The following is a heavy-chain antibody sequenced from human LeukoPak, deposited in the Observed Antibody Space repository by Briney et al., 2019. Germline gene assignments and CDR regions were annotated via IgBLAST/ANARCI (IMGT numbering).Heavy chain of an antibody. D-gene: IGHD5-24*01. CDR3: TTAIGYYGMDV. CDR2: IISKTDGGTT. V-gene: IGHV3-15*01. CDR1: GFTFSNAW. Sequence: GGSLRLSCAASGFTFSNAWMSWVRQAPGKGLEWVGRIISKTDGGTTDYAAPVKGRFTISRDDSKNTLYLQVSGLKTEDTAVYYCTTAIGYYGMDVWGQGTTVTVSS. J-gene: IGHJ6*02.